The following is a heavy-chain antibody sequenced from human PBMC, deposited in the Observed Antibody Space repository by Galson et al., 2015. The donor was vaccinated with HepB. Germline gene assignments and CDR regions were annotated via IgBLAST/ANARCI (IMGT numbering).Heavy chain of an antibody. CDR3: ARALGDSSGYYFTYYWFDP. V-gene: IGHV3-53*04. CDR2: IYVGGTT. J-gene: IGHJ5*02. CDR1: GFTVTSNY. Sequence: SLRLSCAASGFTVTSNYMSWVRLAPGKGLEWVSIIYVGGTTYYADSVKSRFTISRHNSENTLYLQMSSLRSEDTAVYYCARALGDSSGYYFTYYWFDPWGQGTLVTVSS. D-gene: IGHD3-22*01.